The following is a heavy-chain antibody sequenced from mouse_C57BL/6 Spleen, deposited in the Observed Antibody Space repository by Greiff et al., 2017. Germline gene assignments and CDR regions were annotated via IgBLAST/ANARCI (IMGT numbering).Heavy chain of an antibody. CDR3: SNYDYPDY. D-gene: IGHD2-4*01. V-gene: IGHV1-7*01. CDR2: INPSSGYT. CDR1: GYTFTSYW. J-gene: IGHJ2*01. Sequence: VQLQQSGAELAKPGASVKLSCKASGYTFTSYWMHWVKQRPGQGLEWIGYINPSSGYTKYNQKFKDKATLTADKSSSTAYMQLSSLTYDDSAVYYSSNYDYPDYWGQGTTLTVSS.